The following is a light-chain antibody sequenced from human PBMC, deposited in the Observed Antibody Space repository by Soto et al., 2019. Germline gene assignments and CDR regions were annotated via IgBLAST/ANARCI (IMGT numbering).Light chain of an antibody. CDR2: GAS. Sequence: IVFTQSPGTLALSPGERTTLSCRASQSISRYLAWYQQKPGQGPRLLIYGASSRATGTPARFSGSGSGTDFTLTISNLEPEDFAVYYCQQHSHWPPWTFGQGTKVDIK. J-gene: IGKJ1*01. CDR1: QSISRY. V-gene: IGKV3-11*01. CDR3: QQHSHWPPWT.